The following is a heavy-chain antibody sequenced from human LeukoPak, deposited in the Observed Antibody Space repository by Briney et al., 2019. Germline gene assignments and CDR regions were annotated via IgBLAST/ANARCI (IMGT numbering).Heavy chain of an antibody. V-gene: IGHV3-9*03. Sequence: PGGSLRLSCAASGFTFDDYAMHWVRHAPGEGLEWVSGISWNSGSIDYADSVKGRFTISRDNAKNSLYLQMNSLRAEDMALYYCAKGSPSRGYFAYWGQGTLVTVSS. CDR3: AKGSPSRGYFAY. J-gene: IGHJ4*02. CDR1: GFTFDDYA. CDR2: ISWNSGSI.